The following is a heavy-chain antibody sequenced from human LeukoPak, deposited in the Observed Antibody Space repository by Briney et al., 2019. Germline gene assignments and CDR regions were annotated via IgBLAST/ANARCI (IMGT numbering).Heavy chain of an antibody. CDR3: AKDALISFRGAWSQSDY. Sequence: GGSLRLSCAASGFTFSSYAMSWVRQAPGKGLEWVSGISGNGGSTYYADSVKGRFTISRDNSRNTLYLQMNSLRADDTAVYYCAKDALISFRGAWSQSDYWGQGTLVTVSS. D-gene: IGHD3-16*02. CDR2: ISGNGGST. J-gene: IGHJ4*02. CDR1: GFTFSSYA. V-gene: IGHV3-23*01.